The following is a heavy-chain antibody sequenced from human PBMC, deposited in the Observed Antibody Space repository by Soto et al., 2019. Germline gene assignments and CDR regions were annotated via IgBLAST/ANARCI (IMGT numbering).Heavy chain of an antibody. D-gene: IGHD3-3*01. Sequence: SETLSLTCTVSGGSISSYYWSWIRQPPGKGLEWIGYIYYSGSTNYNPSLKSRVTISVDTSKNQFSLKLSSVTAADTAVYYCARGARTIFGVVIAFDIWGQGTMVTVSS. V-gene: IGHV4-59*12. J-gene: IGHJ3*02. CDR2: IYYSGST. CDR1: GGSISSYY. CDR3: ARGARTIFGVVIAFDI.